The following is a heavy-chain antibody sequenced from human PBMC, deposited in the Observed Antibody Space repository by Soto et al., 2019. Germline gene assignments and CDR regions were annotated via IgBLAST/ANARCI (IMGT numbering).Heavy chain of an antibody. V-gene: IGHV3-23*01. CDR1: GFTFRNYA. CDR2: ISGSGGDT. D-gene: IGHD6-6*01. Sequence: EVQLLESGGGLVQPGGSLRLSCAASGFTFRNYAMSWVRQAPGKGLEWVSVISGSGGDTFYADSVKGRFTISRDNSKNTLYLQMNSMRVEDTAVYYCAKDREGTSSSMFGDYWGQGTLVTVSS. CDR3: AKDREGTSSSMFGDY. J-gene: IGHJ4*02.